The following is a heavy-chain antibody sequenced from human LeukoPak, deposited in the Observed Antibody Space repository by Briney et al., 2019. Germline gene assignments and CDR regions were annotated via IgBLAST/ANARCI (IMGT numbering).Heavy chain of an antibody. D-gene: IGHD5-24*01. CDR3: AKVSDAYNYGS. V-gene: IGHV3-23*01. CDR1: GFTFSVSA. J-gene: IGHJ5*02. Sequence: PGGSLRLSCAASGFTFSVSAMSWVRQAPGKGLDWVSTISGLGDSTDYADSVKGRFSISRDNSKNTLYLQMNSLRAEDTAIYYCAKVSDAYNYGSWGQGALVTVSS. CDR2: ISGLGDST.